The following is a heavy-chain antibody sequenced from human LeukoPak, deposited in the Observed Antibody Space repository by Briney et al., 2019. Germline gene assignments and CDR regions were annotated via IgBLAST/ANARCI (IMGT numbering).Heavy chain of an antibody. CDR1: GGTFSSDA. D-gene: IGHD3-3*01. J-gene: IGHJ4*02. CDR2: IIPIFGTP. Sequence: ASVKVSCKASGGTFSSDAINWVRQAPGQGLEWMGGIIPIFGTPKYAQKFQGRVTITTDESTSTSYLELNSLRSEDTAVYYCASLKRDFWSAPIWGQGTLVTVSS. V-gene: IGHV1-69*05. CDR3: ASLKRDFWSAPI.